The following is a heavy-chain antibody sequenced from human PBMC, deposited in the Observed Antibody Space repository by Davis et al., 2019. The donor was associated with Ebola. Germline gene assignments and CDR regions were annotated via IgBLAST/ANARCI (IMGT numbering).Heavy chain of an antibody. CDR1: GFTFSNHG. CDR2: ISYEERDA. CDR3: AKGGLHNWNPLES. V-gene: IGHV3-30*18. J-gene: IGHJ5*02. D-gene: IGHD1-20*01. Sequence: PGGSLRLSCAASGFTFSNHGMHWVRQAPGKGLEWVAVISYEERDAYLGDSVKGRFTISRDNSKNTVYLQMNSLRGEDTAVYYCAKGGLHNWNPLESWGQGTLVVVSS.